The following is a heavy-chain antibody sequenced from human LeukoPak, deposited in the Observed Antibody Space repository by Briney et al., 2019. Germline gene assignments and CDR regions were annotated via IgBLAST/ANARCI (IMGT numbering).Heavy chain of an antibody. CDR1: GASISSYY. CDR2: IYYSGST. J-gene: IGHJ4*02. V-gene: IGHV4-59*12. CDR3: ARVGGGNHIDY. Sequence: PSETLSLTCTVSGASISSYYWSWIRQPPGKGLEWIGYIYYSGSTNYNPSLKSRVTISVDTSKNQFSLKLSSVTAADTAVYYCARVGGGNHIDYWGQGTLVTVSS. D-gene: IGHD4-23*01.